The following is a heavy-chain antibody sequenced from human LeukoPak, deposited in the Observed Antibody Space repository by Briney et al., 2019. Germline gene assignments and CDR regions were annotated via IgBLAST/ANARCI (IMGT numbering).Heavy chain of an antibody. V-gene: IGHV3-21*01. CDR2: ISSTISHR. J-gene: IGHJ6*04. CDR3: ARDNCAFLGSYWTCSDGMDV. D-gene: IGHD3-16*01. CDR1: GFTFSYYW. Sequence: GGSLRLSCAASGFTFSYYWIHWVRQAPGEGLEWVSSISSTISHRYYADSLKGRLTISRDNAKDSLYLQMNNLRAEDTAVYYCARDNCAFLGSYWTCSDGMDVWGKGTTVTVSS.